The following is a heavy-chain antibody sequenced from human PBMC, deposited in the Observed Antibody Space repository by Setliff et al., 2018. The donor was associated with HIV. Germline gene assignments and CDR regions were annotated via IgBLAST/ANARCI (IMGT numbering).Heavy chain of an antibody. Sequence: SETLSLTCTVSGGSISSHYWGWLRQPPGKGLEWIGTIYYSGTTYYNPSLKSRVTMSIDTSQNQFSLKLTSVTATDTAVYYCARHRYSSSINWFDPWGQGTLVTVSS. CDR1: GGSISSHY. V-gene: IGHV4-59*04. J-gene: IGHJ5*02. D-gene: IGHD6-13*01. CDR3: ARHRYSSSINWFDP. CDR2: IYYSGTT.